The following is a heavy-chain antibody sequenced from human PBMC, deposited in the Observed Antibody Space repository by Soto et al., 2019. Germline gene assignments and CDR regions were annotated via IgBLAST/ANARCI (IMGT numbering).Heavy chain of an antibody. D-gene: IGHD1-1*01. J-gene: IGHJ3*02. Sequence: EVQLVESGGGLVQPGGSLRLSCAASGFTVSSNYMSWVRQAPGRGLEGVSVIYSGGSQYYADSVKGRFTISRDNSKNTLYLQMNSLRAEDTAVYYCARDRYDAFDIWGQGTMVTVSS. CDR1: GFTVSSNY. V-gene: IGHV3-66*01. CDR2: IYSGGSQ. CDR3: ARDRYDAFDI.